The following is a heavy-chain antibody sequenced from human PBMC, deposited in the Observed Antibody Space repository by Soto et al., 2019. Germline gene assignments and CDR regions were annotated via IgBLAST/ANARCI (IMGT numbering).Heavy chain of an antibody. D-gene: IGHD6-13*01. J-gene: IGHJ4*02. Sequence: QVQLQQWGAGLLKPSETLSLTCAVYGGSFSGYYWSWIRQPPGKGLEWIGEINHVGGTNYNPSLKRRLTISVDTSKIQFSLKVSSVTAADTAVYYCARGQKGYSSSWYVDWGQGTPVTVSS. CDR2: INHVGGT. CDR3: ARGQKGYSSSWYVD. V-gene: IGHV4-34*01. CDR1: GGSFSGYY.